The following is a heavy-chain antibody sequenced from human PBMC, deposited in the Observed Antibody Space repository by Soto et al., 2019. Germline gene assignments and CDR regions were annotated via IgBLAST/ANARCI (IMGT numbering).Heavy chain of an antibody. V-gene: IGHV3-23*01. CDR2: IIAWGQTI. CDR3: VPRLNPRVPDH. J-gene: IGHJ4*02. CDR1: GFVLRTYD. Sequence: PVGSLRLSCEVSGFVLRTYDASWVRQAPGKGLEWLAVIIAWGQTIYSAESARGRFTISRDDAKNTLHLQIDSLTVEDTAVYYWVPRLNPRVPDHWGQGTLVTVSS. D-gene: IGHD3-22*01.